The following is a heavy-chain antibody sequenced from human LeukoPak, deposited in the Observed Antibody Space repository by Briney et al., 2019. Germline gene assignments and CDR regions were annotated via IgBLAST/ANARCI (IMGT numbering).Heavy chain of an antibody. CDR2: VRDKENNYTT. D-gene: IGHD3-10*01. CDR3: TRRIRSRPGADY. Sequence: GGSLRLSCAASGFTFSDLYMEWVRQAPGKGLEWVGRVRDKENNYTTEYAASVKGSFTISRDHSTNSLYLQMDSLKTEDTALYYCTRRIRSRPGADYWGQGTLVTVSS. J-gene: IGHJ4*02. V-gene: IGHV3-72*01. CDR1: GFTFSDLY.